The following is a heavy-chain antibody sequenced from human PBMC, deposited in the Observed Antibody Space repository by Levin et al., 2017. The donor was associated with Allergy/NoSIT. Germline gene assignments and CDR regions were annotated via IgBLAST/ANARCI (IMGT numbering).Heavy chain of an antibody. CDR2: IYYSGST. V-gene: IGHV4-59*01. D-gene: IGHD3-16*01. CDR1: GGSISSYY. Sequence: PSETLSLTCTVSGGSISSYYWSWIRQPPGKGLEWIGYIYYSGSTNYNPSLKSRVTISVDTSKNQFSLKLSSVTAADTAVYYCARLGAVLYGMDVWGQGTTVTVSS. J-gene: IGHJ6*02. CDR3: ARLGAVLYGMDV.